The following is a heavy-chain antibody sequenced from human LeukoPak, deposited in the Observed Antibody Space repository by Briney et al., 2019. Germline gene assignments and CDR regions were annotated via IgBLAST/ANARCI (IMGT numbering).Heavy chain of an antibody. D-gene: IGHD1-14*01. CDR2: IYNSGST. CDR3: AIGRAVNPDWFDT. J-gene: IGHJ5*02. Sequence: SETLSLTCTVSGASISCGSYYWTWIRQPAGKGLEWIGRIYNSGSTNYNPSLKSRVTISIDTSKNQFSLKLSAVSAPGPPVYSCAIGRAVNPDWFDTGGQGTLVTVSA. V-gene: IGHV4-61*02. CDR1: GASISCGSYY.